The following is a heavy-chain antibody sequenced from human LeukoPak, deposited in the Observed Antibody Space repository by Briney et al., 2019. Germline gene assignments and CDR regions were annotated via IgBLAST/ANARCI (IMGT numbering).Heavy chain of an antibody. J-gene: IGHJ4*02. CDR3: AAEYYYDSSGYPRVDY. D-gene: IGHD3-22*01. Sequence: ASVTVSCKASGYTFTGYYMHWVRQAPGQGLEWMGWINPNSGGTNYAQKFQGRVTMTRDTSISTAYMELSRLRSDDTAVYYCAAEYYYDSSGYPRVDYWGQGTLVTVSS. CDR1: GYTFTGYY. CDR2: INPNSGGT. V-gene: IGHV1-2*02.